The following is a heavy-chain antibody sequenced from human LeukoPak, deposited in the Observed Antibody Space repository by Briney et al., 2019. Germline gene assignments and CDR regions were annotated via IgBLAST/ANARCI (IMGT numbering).Heavy chain of an antibody. Sequence: SETLSLTCTVSGGSITRYYWSWIRQPPGKGLEWIGNICYTGNPNYNPSLKSRVTVSVDSSKGQLSLKLTSLTAADSAVYYCARRSTLENVFDSWGQGTPVTVSS. V-gene: IGHV4-59*08. CDR3: ARRSTLENVFDS. J-gene: IGHJ4*02. CDR1: GGSITRYY. D-gene: IGHD6-6*01. CDR2: ICYTGNP.